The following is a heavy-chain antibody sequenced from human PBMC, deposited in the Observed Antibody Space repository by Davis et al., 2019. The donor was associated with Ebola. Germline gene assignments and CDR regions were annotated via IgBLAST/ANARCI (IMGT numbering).Heavy chain of an antibody. J-gene: IGHJ5*01. V-gene: IGHV3-23*01. D-gene: IGHD6-19*01. CDR1: GFTFTSYA. CDR2: ISTSGGST. Sequence: GESLKISCAASGFTFTSYAMSWVRQAPGKGLEWVSAISTSGGSTYYADSVKGRFTISRDNSKNTLYLQMNSLRAEDTALYYCAKARQWLVDSWGQGTLVTVSS. CDR3: AKARQWLVDS.